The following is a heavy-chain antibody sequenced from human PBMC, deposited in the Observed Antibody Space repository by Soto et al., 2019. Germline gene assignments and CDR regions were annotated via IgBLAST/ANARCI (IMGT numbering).Heavy chain of an antibody. CDR1: GGSFSGYF. CDR2: INHSGST. V-gene: IGHV4-34*01. CDR3: TRGREVTVTDDLVAFDI. D-gene: IGHD4-17*01. Sequence: QVQLQQWGAGLLKPSETLSLTCAVYGGSFSGYFWSWIGQPPGKGLEWIGEINHSGSTNYNPSLKSRVTISVDTSKNQFSLKLSSVTAADMARYYCTRGREVTVTDDLVAFDIWGQGTRVTVSS. J-gene: IGHJ3*02.